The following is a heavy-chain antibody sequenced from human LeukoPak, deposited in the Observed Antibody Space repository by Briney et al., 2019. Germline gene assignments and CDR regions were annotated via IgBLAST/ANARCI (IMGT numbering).Heavy chain of an antibody. J-gene: IGHJ5*02. D-gene: IGHD3-22*01. CDR3: ARRGRITMIVVVSHANWFDP. CDR2: INHSGST. Sequence: SETLSLTCAVYGGSFSGYYWSWIRQPPGKGLEWIGEINHSGSTNYNPSLKSRVTISVDTSKNQFSLKLSSVTAADTAVYYCARRGRITMIVVVSHANWFDPWGQGTLVTVSS. CDR1: GGSFSGYY. V-gene: IGHV4-34*01.